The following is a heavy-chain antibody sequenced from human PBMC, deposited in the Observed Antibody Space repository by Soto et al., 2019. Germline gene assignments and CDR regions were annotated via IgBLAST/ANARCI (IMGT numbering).Heavy chain of an antibody. CDR2: ISSNGGSR. CDR3: VKNTAYYCGSGSYY. V-gene: IGHV3-64D*06. J-gene: IGHJ4*02. D-gene: IGHD3-10*01. Sequence: GSLRLSCSASGLSLSSYAMHWVRHAPGKGLEYVSAISSNGGSRYYADSVKGRFTISRDNSKNTLYLQMSSLRAEDTAVYYCVKNTAYYCGSGSYYWGQGTLVTVSS. CDR1: GLSLSSYA.